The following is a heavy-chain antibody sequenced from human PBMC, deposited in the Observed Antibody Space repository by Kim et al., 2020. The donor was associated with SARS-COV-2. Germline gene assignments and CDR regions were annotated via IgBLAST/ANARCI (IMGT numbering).Heavy chain of an antibody. CDR1: GGSISSSSYY. J-gene: IGHJ5*02. D-gene: IGHD3-16*01. CDR3: ARRSKGGEFDP. V-gene: IGHV4-39*01. CDR2: IYYSGST. Sequence: SETLSLTCTVSGGSISSSSYYWGWIRQPPGKGLEWIGSIYYSGSTYYNPSLKSRVTISVDTSKNQFSLKLSSVTAADTAVYYCARRSKGGEFDPWGQGTLVTVSS.